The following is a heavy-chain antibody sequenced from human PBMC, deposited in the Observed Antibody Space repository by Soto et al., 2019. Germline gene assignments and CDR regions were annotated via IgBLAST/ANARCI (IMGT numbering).Heavy chain of an antibody. CDR3: ARGVSSGWYLRFDP. Sequence: QVQLVQSGAEVKKPGSSVKVSCKASGGTFSSYDINWVRQATGQGLEWMGWMNPNSGNTGYAQKFQGRVTMTRNTSISTAYMELSSLRSEDTAVYYCARGVSSGWYLRFDPWGQGTLVTVSS. CDR1: GGTFSSYD. CDR2: MNPNSGNT. V-gene: IGHV1-8*02. D-gene: IGHD6-19*01. J-gene: IGHJ5*02.